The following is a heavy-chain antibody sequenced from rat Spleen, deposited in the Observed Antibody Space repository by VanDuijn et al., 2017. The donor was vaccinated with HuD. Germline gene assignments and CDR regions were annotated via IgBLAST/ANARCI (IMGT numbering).Heavy chain of an antibody. Sequence: EVQLVESGGGLVQPGRSLNVSCVASGFTYSDYVMAWVRQAPTRGLEWVASISSGGGDTYYRDSVKGRFTISRDDEESTLYLQMDSLRSEDTATYYCATGGMMVLEDYFDYWGQGVMVTVSS. CDR2: ISSGGGDT. J-gene: IGHJ2*01. CDR3: ATGGMMVLEDYFDY. CDR1: GFTYSDYV. V-gene: IGHV5-25*01. D-gene: IGHD1-12*02.